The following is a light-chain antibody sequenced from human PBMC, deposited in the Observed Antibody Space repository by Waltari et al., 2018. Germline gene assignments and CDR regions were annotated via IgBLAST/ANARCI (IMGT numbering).Light chain of an antibody. CDR1: QSVGRY. CDR3: QNHERLPAV. CDR2: GAS. J-gene: IGKJ1*01. V-gene: IGKV3-20*01. Sequence: EIVLTQSPGTLSLSPGERATLSCRASQSVGRYLAWYQQKHGQAPRLLIYGASSRATGIPDRFSGSGSGTDFSLTISRLEPEDFAVYYCQNHERLPAVFGQGTKVEIK.